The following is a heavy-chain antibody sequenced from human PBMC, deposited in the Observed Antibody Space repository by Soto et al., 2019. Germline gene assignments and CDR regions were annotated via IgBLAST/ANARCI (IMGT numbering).Heavy chain of an antibody. D-gene: IGHD6-13*01. CDR3: VKDRRVGSSWIPTFDY. CDR2: ISSNGGNT. CDR1: GFTFSIYA. Sequence: PGGSLTLSCSASGFTFSIYAMQWVRQAPGDVLEYVSAISSNGGNTYYADSVKGRFIISRDNSKNTLYLQMSSLRVEDTAVYYCVKDRRVGSSWIPTFDYWGQGTLVTVSS. V-gene: IGHV3-64D*06. J-gene: IGHJ4*02.